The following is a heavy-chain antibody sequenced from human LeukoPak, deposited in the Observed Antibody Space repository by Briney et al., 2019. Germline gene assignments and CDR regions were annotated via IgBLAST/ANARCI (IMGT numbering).Heavy chain of an antibody. D-gene: IGHD6-13*01. Sequence: GGSLRLSCAASGFTFSSYGIHWVRQAPGKGLEWVAVISSDGNTDYFADSVQGRFTISSDNSKNTLYLQMSSLRAEDTAVYYCAKEGAAGGKMQFCFDYWGQGTLVTVSS. V-gene: IGHV3-30*18. CDR1: GFTFSSYG. J-gene: IGHJ4*02. CDR2: ISSDGNTD. CDR3: AKEGAAGGKMQFCFDY.